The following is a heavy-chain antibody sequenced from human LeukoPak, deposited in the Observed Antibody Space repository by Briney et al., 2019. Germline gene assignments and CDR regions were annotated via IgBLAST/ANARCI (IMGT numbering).Heavy chain of an antibody. V-gene: IGHV3-21*01. CDR3: ARAPVSGSYHFDY. CDR2: ISSSSSYI. CDR1: GFTFSSYS. D-gene: IGHD1-26*01. J-gene: IGHJ4*02. Sequence: GGSLRLSCAASGFTFSSYSMNWVRQAPGKGLEWVSSISSSSSYIYYADSVKGRFTISRDNAKNSLYLQMSSLRAEDTAVYYCARAPVSGSYHFDYWGQGTLVTVSS.